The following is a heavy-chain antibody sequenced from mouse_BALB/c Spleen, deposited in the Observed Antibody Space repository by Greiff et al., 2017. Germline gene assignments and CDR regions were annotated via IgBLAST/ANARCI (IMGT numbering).Heavy chain of an antibody. V-gene: IGHV1-80*01. CDR1: GYAFSSYW. J-gene: IGHJ3*01. Sequence: LQESGAELVRPGSSVKISCKASGYAFSSYWMNWVKQRPGQGLEWIGQIYPGDGDTNYNGKFKGKATLTADKSSSTAYMQLSSLTSEDSAVYFCARRGNWDWFAYWGQGTLVTVSA. CDR2: IYPGDGDT. D-gene: IGHD4-1*01. CDR3: ARRGNWDWFAY.